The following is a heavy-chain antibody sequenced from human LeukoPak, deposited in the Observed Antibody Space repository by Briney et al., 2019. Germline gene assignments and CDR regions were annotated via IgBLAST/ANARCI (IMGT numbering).Heavy chain of an antibody. CDR2: VRGSGDST. Sequence: GGSLRLSCAASGFTFSNYDMSWVRQAPGKGLEWVSSVRGSGDSTYYADSVKGRFTISRDNSKNTLYLQMNSLRAEDTAVYYCAKIGVVVPAAPPDYWGQGTLVTVSS. D-gene: IGHD2-2*01. V-gene: IGHV3-23*01. CDR3: AKIGVVVPAAPPDY. J-gene: IGHJ4*02. CDR1: GFTFSNYD.